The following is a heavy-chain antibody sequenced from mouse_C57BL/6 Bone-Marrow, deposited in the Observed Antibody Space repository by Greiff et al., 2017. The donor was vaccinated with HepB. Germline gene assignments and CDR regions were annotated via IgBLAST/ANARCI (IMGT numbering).Heavy chain of an antibody. D-gene: IGHD2-2*01. CDR3: AIYYGYERAY. CDR2: IDPSDSYT. CDR1: GYTFTRYW. V-gene: IGHV1-59*01. Sequence: QVQLQQPGAELVRPGTSVKLSCKASGYTFTRYWMHWVKQRPGQGLEWIGVIDPSDSYTNYNQKFKGKATLTVDTSSSTAYMQLSSLTSEDSAVYYCAIYYGYERAYWGQGTLVTVSA. J-gene: IGHJ3*01.